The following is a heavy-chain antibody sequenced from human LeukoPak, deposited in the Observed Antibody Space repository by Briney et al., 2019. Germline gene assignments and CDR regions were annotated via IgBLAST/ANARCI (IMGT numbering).Heavy chain of an antibody. Sequence: SETLSLTCTVSGGSISSYYWSWVRQPSGKGLEWIGYKDNSGSTKYNPSLKSRVTISVDTSKNQLSLRLSSVTAADTAVYYCVRYYGSHNWFDPWGQGTLVTVSS. J-gene: IGHJ5*02. CDR1: GGSISSYY. CDR3: VRYYGSHNWFDP. V-gene: IGHV4-59*01. CDR2: KDNSGST. D-gene: IGHD3-10*01.